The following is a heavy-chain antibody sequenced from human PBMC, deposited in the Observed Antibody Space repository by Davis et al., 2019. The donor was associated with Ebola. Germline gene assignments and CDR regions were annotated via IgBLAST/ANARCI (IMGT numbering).Heavy chain of an antibody. CDR3: AKLRDVWLNVYNMDV. V-gene: IGHV3-30*18. J-gene: IGHJ6*02. D-gene: IGHD1-1*01. Sequence: GGSLRLSCVVSGITFSSYGMHWVRQAPGKGLEWVAVVSPEGRDQYYADSVKGRFIVSRDNSKNTLYLQMNSLRADDTAVYYCAKLRDVWLNVYNMDVWGQGTLVTVSS. CDR1: GITFSSYG. CDR2: VSPEGRDQ.